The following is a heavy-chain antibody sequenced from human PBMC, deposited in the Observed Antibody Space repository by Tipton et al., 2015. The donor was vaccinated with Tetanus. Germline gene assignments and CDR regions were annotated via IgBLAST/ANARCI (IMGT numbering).Heavy chain of an antibody. V-gene: IGHV3-21*01. CDR1: GFTFSSYS. CDR2: ISSSSSYI. CDR3: ARDTGYDYVWGSYRVLFGY. Sequence: SLRLSCAASGFTFSSYSMNWVRQAPGKGLEWVSSISSSSSYIYYADSVKGRFTISRDNAKNSLYLQMNSLRAEDTAVYYCARDTGYDYVWGSYRVLFGYWGQGTLVTVSS. J-gene: IGHJ4*02. D-gene: IGHD3-16*02.